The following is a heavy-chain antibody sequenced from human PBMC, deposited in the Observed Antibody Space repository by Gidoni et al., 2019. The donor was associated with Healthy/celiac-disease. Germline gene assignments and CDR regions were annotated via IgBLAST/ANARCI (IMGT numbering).Heavy chain of an antibody. CDR3: ARTRTLYYDPGADYGMDV. D-gene: IGHD3-3*01. J-gene: IGHJ6*02. CDR2: IIPIFGTA. Sequence: QVQLVQSGAEVKKPGSSVKVSCKASGGTFSSYAISWVRQAPGQGLEWMGGIIPIFGTANYAQKFQGRVTMTADESTSTAYMELSSLRSEDTAVYYCARTRTLYYDPGADYGMDVWGQGTTVTVSS. CDR1: GGTFSSYA. V-gene: IGHV1-69*01.